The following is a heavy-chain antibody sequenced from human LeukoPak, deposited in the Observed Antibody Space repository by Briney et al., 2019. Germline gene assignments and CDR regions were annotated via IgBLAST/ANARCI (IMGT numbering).Heavy chain of an antibody. CDR1: GGSISSGSYY. J-gene: IGHJ6*02. CDR3: ARHYSSGWSGYYYYGMDV. V-gene: IGHV4-61*02. Sequence: SQTLSLTCTVSGGSISSGSYYWSWIRQPAGKGLEWIGRIYTSGSTNYNPSLKSRVTISVDTSKNQFSLKLSSVTAADTAVYYCARHYSSGWSGYYYYGMDVWGQGTTVTVSS. CDR2: IYTSGST. D-gene: IGHD6-19*01.